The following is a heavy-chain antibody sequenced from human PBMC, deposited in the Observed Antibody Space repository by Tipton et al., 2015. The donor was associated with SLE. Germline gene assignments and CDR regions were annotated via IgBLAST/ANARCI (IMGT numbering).Heavy chain of an antibody. V-gene: IGHV4-39*07. CDR3: ARGDLYWYFDL. J-gene: IGHJ2*01. Sequence: TLSLTCTVSGGSISSSGYYWSWIRQPPGKGLEWIGEINHSGSTNYNPSLKSRVTISVDTSKNQFSLKLSSVTAADTAVYYCARGDLYWYFDLWGRGTLVTVSS. CDR2: INHSGST. CDR1: GGSISSSGYY.